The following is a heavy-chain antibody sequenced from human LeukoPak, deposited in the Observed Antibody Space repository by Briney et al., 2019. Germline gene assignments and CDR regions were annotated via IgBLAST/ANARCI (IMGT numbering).Heavy chain of an antibody. Sequence: SETLSLTCTVSGGSIRSSSYYWGWIRQPPGKGLEWIGNIYYSGNTYYNPSLKSRVTISVDTSKNQFSLKLSSVTAADTAVYYCAREGLYDYVWGSYRYTGGFDYWGQGTLVTVSS. V-gene: IGHV4-39*07. CDR1: GGSIRSSSYY. CDR2: IYYSGNT. D-gene: IGHD3-16*02. CDR3: AREGLYDYVWGSYRYTGGFDY. J-gene: IGHJ4*02.